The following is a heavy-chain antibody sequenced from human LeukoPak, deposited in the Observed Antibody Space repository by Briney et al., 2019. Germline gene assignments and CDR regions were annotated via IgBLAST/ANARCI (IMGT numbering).Heavy chain of an antibody. J-gene: IGHJ2*01. CDR1: GYTFTSYG. V-gene: IGHV1-18*01. CDR2: ISAHNGNT. CDR3: ARVELDDYGDYYWYFDL. Sequence: ASVKVSCKASGYTFTSYGISWVRQAPGQGLEWMGWISAHNGNTNYAQKLQGRVTMTTDTSTSTAYMELRSLRSDDTAVYYCARVELDDYGDYYWYFDLWGRGTLVTVSS. D-gene: IGHD4-17*01.